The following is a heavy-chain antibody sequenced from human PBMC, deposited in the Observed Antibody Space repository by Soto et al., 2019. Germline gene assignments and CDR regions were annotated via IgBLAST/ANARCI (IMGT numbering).Heavy chain of an antibody. V-gene: IGHV4-34*01. CDR1: GESFNNYY. J-gene: IGHJ4*02. CDR2: ISHRGSP. D-gene: IGHD6-13*01. CDR3: ARGAWFIAAAGNLVRGFDY. Sequence: QVQLQQWGAGLLKPSETLSLTCAVYGESFNNYYWSWIRQPPGEGLEWLGEISHRGSPTYNTSLMSRLSISVDTSKNQFSLKLTSLTAADTAVYYCARGAWFIAAAGNLVRGFDYWGQGTQVTVSS.